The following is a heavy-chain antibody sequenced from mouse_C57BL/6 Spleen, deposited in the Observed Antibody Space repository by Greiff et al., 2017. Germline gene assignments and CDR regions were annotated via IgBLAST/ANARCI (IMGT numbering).Heavy chain of an antibody. J-gene: IGHJ2*01. CDR3: AREDYGSGGY. V-gene: IGHV3-6*01. Sequence: EVKLQESGPGLVKPSQSLSLTCSVTGYSITSGYYWNWIRQFPGNKLEWMGYISYDGSNNYNPSLKNRISITRDTSKNQFFLKLNSVTTEDTATYNCAREDYGSGGYWGQGTTLTVSS. CDR2: ISYDGSN. D-gene: IGHD1-1*01. CDR1: GYSITSGYY.